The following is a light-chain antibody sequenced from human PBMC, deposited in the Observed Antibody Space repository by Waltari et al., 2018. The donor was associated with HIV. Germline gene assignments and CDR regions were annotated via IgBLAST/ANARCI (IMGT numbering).Light chain of an antibody. Sequence: QSALTQPRSVSGSPRQSVTISCTGTSSDVGDYNYVSWYQQHPAKAPKLMIFDVNKRPSGVPDRFSGSKSGNTASLTISGLQAEDEADYYCCSYADDYTWVFGGGTKLTVL. CDR3: CSYADDYTWV. CDR1: SSDVGDYNY. CDR2: DVN. J-gene: IGLJ3*02. V-gene: IGLV2-11*01.